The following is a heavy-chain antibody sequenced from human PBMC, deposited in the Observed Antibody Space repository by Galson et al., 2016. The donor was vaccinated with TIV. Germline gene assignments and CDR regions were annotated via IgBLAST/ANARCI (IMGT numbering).Heavy chain of an antibody. CDR1: GYTFTSYY. J-gene: IGHJ4*02. CDR2: INPSGGST. CDR3: AKTTPAEIQLGYYFDF. Sequence: SVKVSCKASGYTFTSYYMHWVRQAPGQGPEWMGIINPSGGSTSYAQKFQGRVTMTRDTSTRTVYMELSSLRSEDTAVYYCAKTTPAEIQLGYYFDFWGQGTLVTVSS. D-gene: IGHD1-1*01. V-gene: IGHV1-46*01.